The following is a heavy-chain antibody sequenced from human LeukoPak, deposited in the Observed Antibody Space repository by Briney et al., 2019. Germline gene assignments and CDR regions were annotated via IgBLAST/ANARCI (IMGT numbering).Heavy chain of an antibody. CDR1: GFTFTSSA. Sequence: GTSVKVSCTASGFTFTSSAMQWVRQARGQGLEWIGWIVVDGGNTNYAQTLQERVTITRDMSTSTAYMELSSLRSEYTAVYYCAAAPVPGLNYYDSSGYINWFDPWGQGTLVTVSS. CDR3: AAAPVPGLNYYDSSGYINWFDP. D-gene: IGHD3-22*01. V-gene: IGHV1-58*02. CDR2: IVVDGGNT. J-gene: IGHJ5*02.